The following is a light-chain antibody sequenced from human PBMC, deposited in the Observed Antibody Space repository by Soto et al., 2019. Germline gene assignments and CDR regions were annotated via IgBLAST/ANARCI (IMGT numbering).Light chain of an antibody. CDR1: QNVSTW. J-gene: IGKJ3*01. V-gene: IGKV1-12*01. CDR3: QQGSRFPFT. Sequence: DIQITQSPSSVSASVGDRVTVTCRPSQNVSTWLTWYQQTPGKAPNLLIYGASTLQRGVPSRFSGSGSGTEFTLTISSLQPEDFAIYFCQQGSRFPFTFGPGTKVDIK. CDR2: GAS.